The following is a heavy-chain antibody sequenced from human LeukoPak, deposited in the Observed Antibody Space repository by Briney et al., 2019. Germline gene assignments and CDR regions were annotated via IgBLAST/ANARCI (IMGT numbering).Heavy chain of an antibody. V-gene: IGHV5-51*01. D-gene: IGHD3-22*01. Sequence: GESLKISCKGSGYSFTSYWIGWVRQMPGKGLEWMGITYPGDSDTRYSPSFQGQVTISADKSISTAYLQWSSLKASDTAMYYCARHGSPYYYDSSGYYHPYFDYWGQGTLVTVSS. J-gene: IGHJ4*02. CDR2: TYPGDSDT. CDR1: GYSFTSYW. CDR3: ARHGSPYYYDSSGYYHPYFDY.